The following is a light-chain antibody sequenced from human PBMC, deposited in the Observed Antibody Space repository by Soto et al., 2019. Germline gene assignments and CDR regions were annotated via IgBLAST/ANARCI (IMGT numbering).Light chain of an antibody. V-gene: IGKV1-39*01. CDR2: AAS. CDR1: QSPSRF. J-gene: IGKJ1*01. Sequence: DIQMTQSPSSLSASVGDRVTITCRASQSPSRFLNWYQQKPGKAPKLLIYAASSLESGVPSRFSGSRSGTDFTLTISSLQPEDFATYYCQQSYSTPQTFGQGTKVEIK. CDR3: QQSYSTPQT.